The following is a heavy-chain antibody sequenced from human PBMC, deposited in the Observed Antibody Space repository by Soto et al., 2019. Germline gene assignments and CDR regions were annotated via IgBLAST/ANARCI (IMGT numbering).Heavy chain of an antibody. V-gene: IGHV3-23*01. CDR2: ISGSGGST. J-gene: IGHJ4*02. Sequence: EVQLLESGGGLVQPGGSLRLSCAASGFTFSSYAMSWVRQAPGKGLEWVSAISGSGGSTYYADSVKGRFTISRDNSKNTLYLQMNSLRAEDTAVYYCAKAPSPSSSNYGDNFDYWGQGTLVTVSS. CDR1: GFTFSSYA. CDR3: AKAPSPSSSNYGDNFDY. D-gene: IGHD4-4*01.